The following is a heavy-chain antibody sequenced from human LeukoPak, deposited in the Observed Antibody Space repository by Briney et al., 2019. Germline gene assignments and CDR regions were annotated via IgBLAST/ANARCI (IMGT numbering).Heavy chain of an antibody. CDR1: GGSISSSSHY. CDR2: INHSGST. Sequence: PSETLSLTCTVSGGSISSSSHYWGWIRQPPGKGLEWIGEINHSGSTNYNPSLKSRVTISVDTSKNQFSLKLSSVTAADTAVYYCARARRMVRGVIHLGSYYMDVWGKGTTVTVSS. J-gene: IGHJ6*03. V-gene: IGHV4-39*07. D-gene: IGHD3-10*01. CDR3: ARARRMVRGVIHLGSYYMDV.